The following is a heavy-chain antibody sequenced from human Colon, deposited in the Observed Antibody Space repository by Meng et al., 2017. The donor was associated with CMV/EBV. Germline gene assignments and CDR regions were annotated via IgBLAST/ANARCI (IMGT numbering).Heavy chain of an antibody. CDR2: IKQDGGEK. CDR3: MTPTGSSDY. Sequence: GESLKISCVASGFTFGTYWMTWARQAPGKGPEWVASIKQDGGEKVYADSVKGRFTISRDNAQNSLYLQMTSLRVEDTSIYYCMTPTGSSDYWGQGTLVTVSS. V-gene: IGHV3-7*01. D-gene: IGHD6-6*01. CDR1: GFTFGTYW. J-gene: IGHJ4*02.